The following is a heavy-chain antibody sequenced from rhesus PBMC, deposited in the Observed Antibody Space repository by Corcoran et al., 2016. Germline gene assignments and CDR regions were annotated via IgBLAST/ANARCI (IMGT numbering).Heavy chain of an antibody. CDR1: GFPCISYV. V-gene: IGHV3S26*01. Sequence: DVQLVESGGGLVKPGWSLRLYCVASGFPCISYVMHWFRQAQGKGLDWVSVISESGGTIYYADSVKGRVTISRDNAKNSLFLQMNSLRAEDTAVYYCTSPTFDYWGQGVLVTVSS. J-gene: IGHJ4*01. CDR2: ISESGGTI. CDR3: TSPTFDY.